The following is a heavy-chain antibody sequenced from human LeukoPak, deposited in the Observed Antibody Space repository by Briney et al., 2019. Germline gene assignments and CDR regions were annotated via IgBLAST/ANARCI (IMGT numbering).Heavy chain of an antibody. CDR1: GASVTSGGYY. CDR2: IYQSGSS. CDR3: AMTIGLYGRSRLDS. J-gene: IGHJ4*02. Sequence: PSETLSLTCSVSGASVTSGGYYWAWIRQPPGERPEYIGSIYQSGSSYYNPSLKSRVTTSLETSKNQFSLRVTSVTAADTAVYYCAMTIGLYGRSRLDSWGQGILVTVSS. V-gene: IGHV4-39*01. D-gene: IGHD3-16*01.